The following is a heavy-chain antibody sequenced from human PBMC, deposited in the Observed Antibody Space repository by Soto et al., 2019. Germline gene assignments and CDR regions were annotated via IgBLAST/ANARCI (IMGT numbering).Heavy chain of an antibody. CDR1: GFTFSTNA. CDR2: ISGSGNTI. Sequence: GGSLRLSCAASGFTFSTNAMSWVRQAPGMGLEFVSLISGSGNTIYYADSVKGRFTISRDNSKNTVSLQMNSLRAEDTAVYYCAKVGYDTYGYYLRSLDYWGHGTLVTVPS. CDR3: AKVGYDTYGYYLRSLDY. D-gene: IGHD3-3*01. V-gene: IGHV3-23*01. J-gene: IGHJ4*01.